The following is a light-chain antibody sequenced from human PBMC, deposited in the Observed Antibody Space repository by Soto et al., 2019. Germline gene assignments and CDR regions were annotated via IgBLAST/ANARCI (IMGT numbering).Light chain of an antibody. Sequence: QSVLTQPPSASGTPGQRVVVSCSGSSSNLGTNTATWYQQLPGTAPKLLISSNDQRPSGVPDRFSGSKSGTSASLAISGLQYEDEADYYCAAWDDTLHGPVFGGGTKLTVL. CDR1: SSNLGTNT. CDR2: SND. CDR3: AAWDDTLHGPV. J-gene: IGLJ2*01. V-gene: IGLV1-44*01.